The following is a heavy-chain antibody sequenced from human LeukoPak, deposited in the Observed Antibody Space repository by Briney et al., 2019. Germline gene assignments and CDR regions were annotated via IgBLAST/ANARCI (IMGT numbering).Heavy chain of an antibody. CDR2: IYSGGST. V-gene: IGHV3-53*01. CDR3: ARAYAQYDSSGYYYFGAFDI. CDR1: GFTVSSNY. J-gene: IGHJ3*02. D-gene: IGHD3-22*01. Sequence: GGSLRLSCAASGFTVSSNYMSWVRQAPGRGLEWVSGIYSGGSTYYADSVKGRFTISRDNSKSTLCLQMNSLRAEDTAVYYCARAYAQYDSSGYYYFGAFDIWGQATMVTVSS.